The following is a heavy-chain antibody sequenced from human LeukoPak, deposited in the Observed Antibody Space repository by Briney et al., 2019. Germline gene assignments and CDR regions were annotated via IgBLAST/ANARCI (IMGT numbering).Heavy chain of an antibody. CDR3: AGLHPDYFDY. CDR1: GGSISSYY. V-gene: IGHV4-59*01. J-gene: IGHJ4*02. CDR2: IYYSGST. Sequence: PSETLSLTCTVSGGSISSYYWSWIRQPPGKGLEWIGYIYYSGSTNYNPSLKSQVTISVDTSKNQFSLKLSSVTAADTAVYYCAGLHPDYFDYWGQGTLVTVSS.